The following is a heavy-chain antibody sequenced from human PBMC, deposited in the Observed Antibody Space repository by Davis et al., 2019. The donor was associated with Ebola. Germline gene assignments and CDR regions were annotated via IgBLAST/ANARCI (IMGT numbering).Heavy chain of an antibody. J-gene: IGHJ3*02. CDR1: GGSISSYS. Sequence: SETLSLTCTVSGGSISSYSWTWIRQPPGKGLEWIGYIYCSGSTNYNPSLKSRVTISVDTSKNQFSLKLSSVTAADTAVYYCAREGGYYYDSSGYYVLRAFDIWGQGTMVTVSS. V-gene: IGHV4-59*01. CDR2: IYCSGST. CDR3: AREGGYYYDSSGYYVLRAFDI. D-gene: IGHD3-22*01.